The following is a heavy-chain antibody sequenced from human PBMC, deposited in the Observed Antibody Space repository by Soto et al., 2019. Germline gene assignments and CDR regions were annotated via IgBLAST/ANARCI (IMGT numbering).Heavy chain of an antibody. Sequence: GGSLRLSCAASGFTFDDYAMHWVRQAPGKGLEWVSGISWNSGSIGYADSVKGRFTISRDNAKNSLYLQMNSLRAEDMALYYCAKAGFWSGYYSLVDYWGQGTLVTVSS. CDR1: GFTFDDYA. D-gene: IGHD3-3*01. J-gene: IGHJ4*02. V-gene: IGHV3-9*03. CDR3: AKAGFWSGYYSLVDY. CDR2: ISWNSGSI.